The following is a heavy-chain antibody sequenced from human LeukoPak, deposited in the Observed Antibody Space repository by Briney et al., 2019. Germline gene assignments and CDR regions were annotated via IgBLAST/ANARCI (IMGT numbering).Heavy chain of an antibody. J-gene: IGHJ4*02. CDR2: ISGSGGST. D-gene: IGHD3-10*01. CDR3: AKVGGTMVRGVTCY. CDR1: GFTFSSYA. V-gene: IGHV3-23*01. Sequence: QPGGSLRLSCAASGFTFSSYAMSWVRQAPGKGLEWVSAISGSGGSTYYADSVKGRFTIPRDNSKDTLYLQMNSLRAEDTAVYYCAKVGGTMVRGVTCYWGQGTLVTVSS.